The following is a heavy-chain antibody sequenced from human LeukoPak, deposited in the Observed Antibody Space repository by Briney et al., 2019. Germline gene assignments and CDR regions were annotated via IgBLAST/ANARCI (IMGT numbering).Heavy chain of an antibody. J-gene: IGHJ4*02. CDR3: ARENFWSGYYSYFDY. D-gene: IGHD3-3*01. CDR1: GGSISSYY. V-gene: IGHV4-4*07. CDR2: IYTSGST. Sequence: SETLSLTCTVSGGSISSYYWSWIRQPPGKGLEWIGRIYTSGSTNYNPSLKSRVTMSVDTSKNQFSLKLSSVTAADTAVYYCARENFWSGYYSYFDYWGQGTLDTVSS.